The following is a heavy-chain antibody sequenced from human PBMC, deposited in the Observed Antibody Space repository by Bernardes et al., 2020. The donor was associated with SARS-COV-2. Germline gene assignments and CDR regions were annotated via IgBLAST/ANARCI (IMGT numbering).Heavy chain of an antibody. V-gene: IGHV4-39*01. CDR1: GGSISSSSYY. Sequence: SATLTRTCTVSGGSISSSSYYWGWIRQPKGKGLEWIGSIYYSGSTYYNPSLKSRVTISVDTSKNQFSLKLSSVTAADTAVYYCAGPTVTTPGRNYYGMDVWGQGNTVTVSS. CDR3: AGPTVTTPGRNYYGMDV. CDR2: IYYSGST. J-gene: IGHJ6*02. D-gene: IGHD4-17*01.